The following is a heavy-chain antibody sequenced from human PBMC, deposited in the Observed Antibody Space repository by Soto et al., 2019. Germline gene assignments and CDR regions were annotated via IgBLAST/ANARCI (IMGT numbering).Heavy chain of an antibody. CDR2: IYYSGST. Sequence: QLQLQESGPGLVKPSETLSLTCTVSGGSISSSSYYWGWIRQPPGKGLEWIGSIYYSGSTYYNPSLKRRVTISVDSSKNQFSLKLSSVTAADTAVYYCARQPLRQQLILVLHCFDPWGQGTLVTVSS. CDR3: ARQPLRQQLILVLHCFDP. V-gene: IGHV4-39*01. J-gene: IGHJ5*02. D-gene: IGHD6-13*01. CDR1: GGSISSSSYY.